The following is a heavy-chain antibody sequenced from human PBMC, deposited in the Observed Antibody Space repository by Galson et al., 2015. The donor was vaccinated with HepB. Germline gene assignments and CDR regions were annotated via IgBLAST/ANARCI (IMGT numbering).Heavy chain of an antibody. V-gene: IGHV3-23*01. CDR1: GFTFSNYA. D-gene: IGHD2-2*01. Sequence: SLRLSCAASGFTFSNYAMSWVRQAPGKGLEWVSVISGSGDSTYYADSVKGRFTISRDNSKSTLYLQMNSLRAEDTAVYYCAKSLVLIPSAPGDYWGQGTLVTVSS. J-gene: IGHJ4*02. CDR2: ISGSGDST. CDR3: AKSLVLIPSAPGDY.